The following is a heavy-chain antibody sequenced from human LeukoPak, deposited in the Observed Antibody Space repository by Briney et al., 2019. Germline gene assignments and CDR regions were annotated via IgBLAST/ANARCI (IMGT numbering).Heavy chain of an antibody. D-gene: IGHD3-22*01. CDR3: ARNGYDRGGFYFWSHF. V-gene: IGHV4-34*01. CDR1: DGSFNDFN. CDR2: IHHSGAT. Sequence: PSETLSLTCAVFDGSFNDFNWSWMRQPPGKGLEWIGEIHHSGATNYSPSLNNRVTMSVDTSKNQFSLRLSSVTAADTAVYFCARNGYDRGGFYFWSHFWGQGTLVTVSS. J-gene: IGHJ4*02.